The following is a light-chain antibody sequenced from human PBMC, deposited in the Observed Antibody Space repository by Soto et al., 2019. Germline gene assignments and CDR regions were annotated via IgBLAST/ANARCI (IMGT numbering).Light chain of an antibody. CDR3: QQRNNWRDT. Sequence: EIVLTQSAATLSLSPGERATLSCRASQSVSNYLSWYQQKPGLAPRLLMYETSRRATGIPARFSGSGSGTDFTLTISSLEPEDFAVYYCQQRNNWRDTFGQGTRLEIK. CDR2: ETS. V-gene: IGKV3-11*01. CDR1: QSVSNY. J-gene: IGKJ5*01.